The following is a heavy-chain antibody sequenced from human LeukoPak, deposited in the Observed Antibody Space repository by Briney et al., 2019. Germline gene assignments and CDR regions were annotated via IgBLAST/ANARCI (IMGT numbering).Heavy chain of an antibody. J-gene: IGHJ4*02. CDR1: GGFLSSHY. Sequence: SETLSLTCTVSGGFLSSHYWSWIRQPPGKGLELIGHIYSTGTTYYSPSLNSRVTISLDTSRNQFSLKLTSVTAADTAVYYCARFSSDCSTASCYFTYWGQGTLVTVSS. V-gene: IGHV4-59*11. CDR2: IYSTGTT. CDR3: ARFSSDCSTASCYFTY. D-gene: IGHD2-2*01.